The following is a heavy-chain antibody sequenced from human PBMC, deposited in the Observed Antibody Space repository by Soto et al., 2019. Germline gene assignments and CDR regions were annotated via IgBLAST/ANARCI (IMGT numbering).Heavy chain of an antibody. CDR1: GGSISSGGYY. CDR2: IYYSGST. J-gene: IGHJ6*02. Sequence: SETLSLTCTVSGGSISSGGYYWSWIRQHPGKGLEWIGYIYYSGSTYYNPSLKSRVTISVDTSKNQFSLKLSSVTAADTAVYYCARVTATYYYGMGVWGQGTTVTVSS. D-gene: IGHD5-18*01. CDR3: ARVTATYYYGMGV. V-gene: IGHV4-31*03.